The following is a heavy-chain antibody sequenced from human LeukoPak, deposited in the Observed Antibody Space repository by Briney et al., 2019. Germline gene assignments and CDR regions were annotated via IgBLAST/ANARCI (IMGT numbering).Heavy chain of an antibody. CDR1: GGSISSSSHY. CDR2: MYYRGST. Sequence: KPSETLSLTCTVSGGSISSSSHYWGWIRQPPGKGLEWIGSMYYRGSTYHNPSLKSRVTISVDKSKNQFSLKLSSVTAADTAVYYCARAYRLSSGWWDVWGKGTTVTVSS. J-gene: IGHJ6*04. CDR3: ARAYRLSSGWWDV. V-gene: IGHV4-39*07. D-gene: IGHD6-19*01.